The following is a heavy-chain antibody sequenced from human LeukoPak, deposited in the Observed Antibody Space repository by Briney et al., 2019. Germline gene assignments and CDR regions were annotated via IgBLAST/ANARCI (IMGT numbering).Heavy chain of an antibody. J-gene: IGHJ4*02. CDR1: GYSISSNSYY. D-gene: IGHD1-26*01. CDR3: ARWSVGATTGFDY. Sequence: ASETLSLTCTVSGYSISSNSYYWGWIRQPPGKGLEWIGSIYYSGSTYYKPSLKSRVTISVDTSKNQFSLKLSSVTAADTAVYYCARWSVGATTGFDYWGQGTLVTVSS. V-gene: IGHV4-39*07. CDR2: IYYSGST.